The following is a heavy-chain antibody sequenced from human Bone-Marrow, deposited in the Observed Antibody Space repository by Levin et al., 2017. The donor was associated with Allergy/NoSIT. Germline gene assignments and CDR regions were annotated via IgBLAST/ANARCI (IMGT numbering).Heavy chain of an antibody. J-gene: IGHJ4*02. CDR3: ARTITFGGVIVFDY. CDR1: GFTFSSYD. V-gene: IGHV3-13*01. Sequence: SCAASGFTFSSYDMHWVRQATGKGLEWVSAIGTAGDTYYPGSVKGRFTISRENAKNSLYLQMNSLRAGDTAVYYCARTITFGGVIVFDYWGQGTLVTVSS. CDR2: IGTAGDT. D-gene: IGHD3-16*01.